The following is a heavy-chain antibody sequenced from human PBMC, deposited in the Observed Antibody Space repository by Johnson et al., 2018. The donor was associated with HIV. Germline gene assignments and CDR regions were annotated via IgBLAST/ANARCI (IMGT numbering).Heavy chain of an antibody. D-gene: IGHD2-15*01. CDR3: ARSYCSGGSCYLGAFDI. Sequence: VQLVESGGGLVQPGGSLRLSCVASGFTFSSYDMHWVRQATGKGLEWVSAIGTAGDTYYPDSVRGRFTISRENAKNSLYLQMNSLRAGDTAVYYCARSYCSGGSCYLGAFDIWGQGTMVTVSS. J-gene: IGHJ3*02. V-gene: IGHV3-13*01. CDR1: GFTFSSYD. CDR2: IGTAGDT.